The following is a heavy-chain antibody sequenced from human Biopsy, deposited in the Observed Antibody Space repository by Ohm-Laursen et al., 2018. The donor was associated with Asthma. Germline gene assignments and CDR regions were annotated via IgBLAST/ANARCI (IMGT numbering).Heavy chain of an antibody. CDR2: ISSTSTYI. V-gene: IGHV3-21*01. J-gene: IGHJ4*02. Sequence: GSLRLSCSASGFSFSNFAIHWVRRAPGKGLEWVSSISSTSTYIYYADSVKGRFTISRDNAKNSLYLQMNSLRAEDTAVYYCSRDRGESGYDFGRYDYWGQGTLVTVSS. D-gene: IGHD5-12*01. CDR1: GFSFSNFA. CDR3: SRDRGESGYDFGRYDY.